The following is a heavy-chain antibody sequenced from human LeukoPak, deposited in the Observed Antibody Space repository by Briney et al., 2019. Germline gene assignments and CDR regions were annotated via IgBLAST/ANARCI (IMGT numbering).Heavy chain of an antibody. CDR3: ARDPQDYGGNSVAFDI. CDR2: IYYSGST. V-gene: IGHV4-59*01. J-gene: IGHJ3*02. CDR1: GGSISSYY. Sequence: SETLSLTCTVSGGSISSYYWSWIRQPPGKGLEWIGYIYYSGSTNYNPSLKSRVTISVDTSKNQFSLKLSSVTAADTAVYYCARDPQDYGGNSVAFDIWGQGTMVTVSS. D-gene: IGHD4-23*01.